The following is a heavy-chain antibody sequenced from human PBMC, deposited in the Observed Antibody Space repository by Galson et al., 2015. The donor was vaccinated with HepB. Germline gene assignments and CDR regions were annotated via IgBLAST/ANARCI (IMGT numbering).Heavy chain of an antibody. CDR1: GYTFTSYA. Sequence: SVKVSCKASGYTFTSYAMHWVRQAPGQRLEWMGWINAGNGNTKYSQKFQGRVTITRDTYASTAYMELSSLRSEDTAVYYCARAGVLEWLRGWFDPWGQGTLVTVSS. J-gene: IGHJ5*02. CDR3: ARAGVLEWLRGWFDP. D-gene: IGHD3-3*01. V-gene: IGHV1-3*01. CDR2: INAGNGNT.